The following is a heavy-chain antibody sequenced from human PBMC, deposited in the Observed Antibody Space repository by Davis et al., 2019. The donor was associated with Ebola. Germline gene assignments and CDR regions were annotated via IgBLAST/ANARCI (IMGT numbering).Heavy chain of an antibody. V-gene: IGHV1-46*03. Sequence: ASVQVSCKASGYTFTSYYMHWVRQAPGQGLEWMGIINPSAGSTTYAPRFLGRVTMTRDTSTNTVYMELSSLKSEDTAVYYCARRGYDTSGLLYYYGMDVWGQGTTVTVSS. J-gene: IGHJ6*02. CDR2: INPSAGST. D-gene: IGHD3-22*01. CDR3: ARRGYDTSGLLYYYGMDV. CDR1: GYTFTSYY.